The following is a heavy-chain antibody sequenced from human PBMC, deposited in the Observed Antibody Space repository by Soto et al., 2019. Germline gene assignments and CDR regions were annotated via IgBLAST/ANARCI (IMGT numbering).Heavy chain of an antibody. Sequence: PGGSLRLSCAGSGFTFSIYSMNLVRQSPGKGLEWVSSISSSSSYMYYADSVKGRFTISGDNAKNSLYPQINSLSAEDTDVSYCARDIAVDDKHYGPDVGRQGQTVAISS. CDR3: ARDIAVDDKHYGPDV. J-gene: IGHJ6*02. CDR1: GFTFSIYS. CDR2: ISSSSSYM. V-gene: IGHV3-21*01. D-gene: IGHD6-19*01.